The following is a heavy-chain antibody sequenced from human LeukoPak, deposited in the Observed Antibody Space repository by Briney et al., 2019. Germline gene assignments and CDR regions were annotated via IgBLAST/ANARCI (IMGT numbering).Heavy chain of an antibody. CDR1: GGSISSYY. D-gene: IGHD6-19*01. J-gene: IGHJ4*02. V-gene: IGHV4-4*07. Sequence: PSETLSLTCTVSGGSISSYYWSWIRQPAGKGLEWIGRIYTSGSTNYNPSLKSRVTMSVDTSKNQSSLKLSSVTAADTAVYYCARDSSGWSSGYYFDYWGQGTLVTVSS. CDR2: IYTSGST. CDR3: ARDSSGWSSGYYFDY.